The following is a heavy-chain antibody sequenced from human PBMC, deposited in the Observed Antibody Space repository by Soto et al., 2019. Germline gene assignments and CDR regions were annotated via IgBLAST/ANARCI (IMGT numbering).Heavy chain of an antibody. D-gene: IGHD3-9*01. CDR3: ARGDYVLRYFDY. Sequence: ASVKVSCKASGYTFTRHGISWVRQAPGQGLEWMGWISTYNGNTNYAQNLQDRVTVTTDTSTSTAYMELRSLRSDDTAVYYCARGDYVLRYFDYWGQGTLVTVPQ. V-gene: IGHV1-18*01. CDR1: GYTFTRHG. CDR2: ISTYNGNT. J-gene: IGHJ4*02.